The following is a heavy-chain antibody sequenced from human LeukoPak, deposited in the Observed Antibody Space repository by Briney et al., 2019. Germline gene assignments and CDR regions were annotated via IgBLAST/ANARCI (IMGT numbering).Heavy chain of an antibody. CDR1: GGSFSGYY. J-gene: IGHJ4*02. CDR2: INHSGST. CDR3: ARRAQKLIAAAGTFLS. D-gene: IGHD6-13*01. V-gene: IGHV4-34*01. Sequence: KASETLSLTCAVYGGSFSGYYWSWIRQPPGKGLEWIGEINHSGSTNYNSSLKSRVTISVDTSKNQFSLKLSSVTAADTAVYYCARRAQKLIAAAGTFLSWGQGTLVTVSS.